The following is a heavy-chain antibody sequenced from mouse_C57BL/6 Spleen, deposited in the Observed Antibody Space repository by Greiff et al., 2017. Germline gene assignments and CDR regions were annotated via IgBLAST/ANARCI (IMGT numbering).Heavy chain of an antibody. J-gene: IGHJ3*01. CDR1: GYAFSSSW. D-gene: IGHD2-5*01. V-gene: IGHV1-82*01. CDR3: AREGAYSNYLFAY. Sequence: QVQLQQSGPELVKPGASVKISCKASGYAFSSSWMNWVKQRPGKGLEWIGRIYPGDGDTNYTGKFTGKATLTADNSSSTAYMQLSSLTSEDSAVYFGAREGAYSNYLFAYWGQATLVTVSA. CDR2: IYPGDGDT.